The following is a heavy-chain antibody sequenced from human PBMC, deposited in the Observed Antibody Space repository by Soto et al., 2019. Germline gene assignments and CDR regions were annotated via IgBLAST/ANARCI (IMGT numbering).Heavy chain of an antibody. Sequence: GESLKISCKGSGYSFTSYWIGWVRQMPGKGLEWMGIIYPGDSDTRYSPSFQGQVTISADKSISTAYLQWSSLKASDTAVYYCARLGGYCSGTSTSCCGFYGMDVWGQGTTVTVSS. CDR1: GYSFTSYW. CDR3: ARLGGYCSGTSTSCCGFYGMDV. D-gene: IGHD2-2*01. CDR2: IYPGDSDT. V-gene: IGHV5-51*01. J-gene: IGHJ6*02.